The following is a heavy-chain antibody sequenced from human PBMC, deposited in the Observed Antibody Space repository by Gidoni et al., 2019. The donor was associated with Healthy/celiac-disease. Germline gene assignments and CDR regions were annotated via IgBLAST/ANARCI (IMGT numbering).Heavy chain of an antibody. CDR3: AKSYKPVVPAALFDY. D-gene: IGHD2-2*01. J-gene: IGHJ4*02. Sequence: EVQLLESGGGLVQPGGSLRLSCAPSGFTFRSYAMSWVRQAPGKGLEWVSAISGSGGSTYYADSVKGRFTISRDNSKNTLYLQMNSLRAEDTAVYYCAKSYKPVVPAALFDYWGQGTLVTVSS. V-gene: IGHV3-23*01. CDR1: GFTFRSYA. CDR2: ISGSGGST.